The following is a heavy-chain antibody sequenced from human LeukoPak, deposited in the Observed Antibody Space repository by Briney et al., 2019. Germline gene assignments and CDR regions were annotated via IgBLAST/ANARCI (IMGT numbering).Heavy chain of an antibody. D-gene: IGHD5-12*01. J-gene: IGHJ6*02. Sequence: GGSLRLSCAASGFTFSSYAMSWVRQAPGKGLEWVSAISGSGGSTYYADSVKGRFTISRDNSKNTLYLQMNSLRAEDTAVYYCAKDGGHGYVGPYYYGMDVWGQGTTVTVSS. CDR3: AKDGGHGYVGPYYYGMDV. V-gene: IGHV3-23*01. CDR2: ISGSGGST. CDR1: GFTFSSYA.